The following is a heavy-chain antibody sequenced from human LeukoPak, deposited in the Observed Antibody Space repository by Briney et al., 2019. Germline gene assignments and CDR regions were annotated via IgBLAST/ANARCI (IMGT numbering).Heavy chain of an antibody. CDR1: VYSISSGYY. V-gene: IGHV4-38-2*01. CDR2: IYHSGST. CDR3: ARQDYYDSSVIDAFDI. D-gene: IGHD3-22*01. J-gene: IGHJ3*02. Sequence: SETLSLTCAVSVYSISSGYYWGWIRQPPGKGLEWIGSIYHSGSTYYNPTLKSRVTLSVDTSKNQFSLKLSSVTAADTAVYYCARQDYYDSSVIDAFDIWGQGTMVTVSS.